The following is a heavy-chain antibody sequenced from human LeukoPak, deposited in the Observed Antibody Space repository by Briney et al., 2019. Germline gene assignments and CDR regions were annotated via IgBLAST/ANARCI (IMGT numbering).Heavy chain of an antibody. CDR2: IYYSGST. J-gene: IGHJ2*01. CDR3: ATAIETFDDYGGTSYWYFDL. V-gene: IGHV4-59*12. Sequence: SETLSLTCTVSGGSISSYYWSWIRQPPGKGLEWIGYIYYSGSTNYNPPLKSRVTISVDTSKNQFSLKLSSVTAADTAVYYCATAIETFDDYGGTSYWYFDLWGRGTLVTVSS. D-gene: IGHD4-23*01. CDR1: GGSISSYY.